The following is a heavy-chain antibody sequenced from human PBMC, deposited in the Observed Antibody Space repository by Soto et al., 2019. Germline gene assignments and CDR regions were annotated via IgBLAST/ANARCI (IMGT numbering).Heavy chain of an antibody. Sequence: SETLSLTCTVSGGSISSSSYYWGWIRQPPGKGLEWIGSIYYSGSTYYNPSLKSRVTISVDTSKNQFSLKLSSVTAADTAVYYCAGPSRGDYYYYYMDVWGKGTTVTVSS. CDR2: IYYSGST. V-gene: IGHV4-39*01. J-gene: IGHJ6*03. CDR1: GGSISSSSYY. CDR3: AGPSRGDYYYYYMDV.